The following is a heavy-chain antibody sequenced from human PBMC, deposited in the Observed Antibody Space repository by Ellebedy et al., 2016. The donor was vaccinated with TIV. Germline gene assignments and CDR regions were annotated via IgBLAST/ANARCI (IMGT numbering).Heavy chain of an antibody. CDR2: LNPSTGGT. CDR3: ARVDLGAIYYFDY. CDR1: GYTFTNYY. D-gene: IGHD1-26*01. J-gene: IGHJ4*02. Sequence: ASVKVSCKASGYTFTNYYIHWVRQAPGQGLEWVGTLNPSTGGTSYAQKFQGRVTMTRDTSISTAYMELSRLRSDDTAVYYCARVDLGAIYYFDYWGQGTLVTVSS. V-gene: IGHV1-2*02.